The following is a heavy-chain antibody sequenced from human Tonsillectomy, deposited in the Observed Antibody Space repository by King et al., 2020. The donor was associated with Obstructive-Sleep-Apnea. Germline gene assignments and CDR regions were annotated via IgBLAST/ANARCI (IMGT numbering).Heavy chain of an antibody. CDR2: IYTSGST. Sequence: QLQESGPGLVKPSETLSLTCTVSGGSTSNYYWSWIRQPAGKGLEWIGRIYTSGSTNYNPSLKSRVTMSADTSKNQFSPKLSSVTAADTAVYYCAREGDGSGSYYDSPFDYWGQGTLVTVSA. CDR3: AREGDGSGSYYDSPFDY. D-gene: IGHD3-10*01. CDR1: GGSTSNYY. J-gene: IGHJ4*02. V-gene: IGHV4-4*07.